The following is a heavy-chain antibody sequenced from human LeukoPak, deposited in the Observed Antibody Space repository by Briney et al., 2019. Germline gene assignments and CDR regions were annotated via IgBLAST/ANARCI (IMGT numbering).Heavy chain of an antibody. CDR2: INHSGST. Sequence: SETLSLTCTVSGGFTSSYYWSWISQPPGKGLEWIGEINHSGSTNYNPSLKSRVTISVDTSKNQFSLRLSSVTAADTAVYYCARVLEGSSGQHWYFDLWGRGTLVTVSS. D-gene: IGHD6-19*01. J-gene: IGHJ2*01. CDR1: GGFTSSYY. CDR3: ARVLEGSSGQHWYFDL. V-gene: IGHV4-34*01.